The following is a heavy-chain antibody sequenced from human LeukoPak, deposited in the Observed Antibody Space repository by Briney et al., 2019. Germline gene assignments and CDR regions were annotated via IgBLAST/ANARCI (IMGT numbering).Heavy chain of an antibody. CDR2: IRSDGTI. CDR1: RFNPFNFP. CDR3: AKDQRIVVVFWFDP. Sequence: GGSLRLSCEASRFNPFNFPMNWVRKAPGRGLEWVSHIRSDGTITYADSVKGGFTIPRDNSKNTMYLQMNSLRAEDTAVYYCAKDQRIVVVFWFDPWGQGTLVTVSS. D-gene: IGHD2-15*01. V-gene: IGHV3-23*01. J-gene: IGHJ5*02.